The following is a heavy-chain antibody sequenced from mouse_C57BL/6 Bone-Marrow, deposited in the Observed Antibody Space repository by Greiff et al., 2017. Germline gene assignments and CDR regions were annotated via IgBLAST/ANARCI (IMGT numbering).Heavy chain of an antibody. Sequence: DVHLVESGGGLVQPGGSMKLSCVASGFTFSNYWMNWVRQSPEKGLEWVAQIRLKSDNYATHYAESVKGRFTISRDDSKSSVYLQMNNLRAEDTGIYYCTGYDYDRDWFAYWGQGTLVTVSA. D-gene: IGHD2-4*01. V-gene: IGHV6-3*01. CDR2: IRLKSDNYAT. CDR3: TGYDYDRDWFAY. CDR1: GFTFSNYW. J-gene: IGHJ3*01.